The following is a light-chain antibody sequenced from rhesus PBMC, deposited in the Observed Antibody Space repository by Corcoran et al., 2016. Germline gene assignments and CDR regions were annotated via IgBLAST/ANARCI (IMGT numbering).Light chain of an antibody. CDR3: QQGYNTPYS. V-gene: IGKV1-18*01. Sequence: DIQMTQSPSSLSASVGDKVTIPCRASQGISSWLAWYQQKPGKAPKLLNYAASSWQSGVPSRFSGSGSGTDYTLTSSSLQPEDFATYYCQQGYNTPYSVGQRTKVEIK. J-gene: IGKJ2*01. CDR1: QGISSW. CDR2: AAS.